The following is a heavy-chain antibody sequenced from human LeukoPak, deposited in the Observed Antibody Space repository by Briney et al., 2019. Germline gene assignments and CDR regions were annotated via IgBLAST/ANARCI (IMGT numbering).Heavy chain of an antibody. CDR1: GFTFSGYG. CDR2: MSYDGSDE. CDR3: VKNDAVGGNDY. D-gene: IGHD2-15*01. V-gene: IGHV3-30*18. J-gene: IGHJ4*02. Sequence: SGGSLRLSCSASGFTFSGYGMHWVRQVPGKGLEWVAFMSYDGSDEYYGDSVKGRFSIFRDNSKNTLFLQMNSLRAEDTAVYYCVKNDAVGGNDYWGQGTLVTVSS.